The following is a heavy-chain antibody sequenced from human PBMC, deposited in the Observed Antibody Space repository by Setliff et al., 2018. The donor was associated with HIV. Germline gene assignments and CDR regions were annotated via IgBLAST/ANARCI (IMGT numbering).Heavy chain of an antibody. CDR2: ITSNLNY. J-gene: IGHJ4*02. CDR3: TRGRKELLYSRRDSGFDY. CDR1: GFSFSRYT. D-gene: IGHD3-10*02. Sequence: GGSLRLSCVASGFSFSRYTMMWVRQTPGKGLEWVSSITSNLNYKYADSVKGRFTISRDNTKNSLYLQMNSLRVDDTALYYCTRGRKELLYSRRDSGFDYWGQGTLVTVSS. V-gene: IGHV3-21*01.